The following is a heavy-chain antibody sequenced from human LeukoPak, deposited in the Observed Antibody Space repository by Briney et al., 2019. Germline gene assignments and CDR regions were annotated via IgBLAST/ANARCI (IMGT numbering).Heavy chain of an antibody. V-gene: IGHV3-23*01. J-gene: IGHJ5*02. CDR3: AKDPTINNWFDP. D-gene: IGHD1-26*01. CDR2: ISGSGGST. CDR1: GFTFSSYG. Sequence: GGSLRLSCAASGFTFSSYGMSWVRQASGKGLEWVSAISGSGGSTYYADSVKGRFTTSRDNSKNTLYLQMNSLRAEDTAVYYCAKDPTINNWFDPWGQGTLVTVSS.